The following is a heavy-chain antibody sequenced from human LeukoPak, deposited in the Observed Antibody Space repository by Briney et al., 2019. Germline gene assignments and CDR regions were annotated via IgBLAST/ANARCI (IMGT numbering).Heavy chain of an antibody. CDR1: GGSVSSGSYY. CDR2: IYYSGST. Sequence: SETLSLTCTVSGGSVSSGSYYWSWIRQPPGEGLEWIGYIYYSGSTNYNPSLKSRVTISVDTSKNQFSLKLSSVTAADTAVYYCARADDSSGSDAFDIWGQGTMVTVSS. D-gene: IGHD3-22*01. V-gene: IGHV4-61*01. J-gene: IGHJ3*02. CDR3: ARADDSSGSDAFDI.